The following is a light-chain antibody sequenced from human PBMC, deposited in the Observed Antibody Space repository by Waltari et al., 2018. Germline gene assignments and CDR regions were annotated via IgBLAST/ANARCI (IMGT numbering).Light chain of an antibody. CDR1: QSVRNN. CDR2: GAS. J-gene: IGKJ1*01. V-gene: IGKV3-15*01. CDR3: QQYINWPRT. Sequence: EIVMTQSPATLSVSPGERATLSCRASQSVRNNLAWYQQKPGQAPRLLIYGASTRATSSPATFTGSGSGTEFTLTISSLQSEDFAVYYCQQYINWPRTFGQGTKVEIK.